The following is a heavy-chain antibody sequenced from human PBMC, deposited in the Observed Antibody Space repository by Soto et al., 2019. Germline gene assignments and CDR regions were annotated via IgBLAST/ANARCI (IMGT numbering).Heavy chain of an antibody. CDR3: ARDPRREYYDSGYDAFDI. J-gene: IGHJ3*02. CDR1: GFTFSSYG. CDR2: IWYDGSNK. D-gene: IGHD3-3*01. V-gene: IGHV3-33*08. Sequence: GGSLRLSCAASGFTFSSYGMHWVRQAPGKGLEWVAVIWYDGSNKYYADSVKGRFTISRDNSKNTLYLQMNSLRAEDRAVYYCARDPRREYYDSGYDAFDIWGQGTMVTVSS.